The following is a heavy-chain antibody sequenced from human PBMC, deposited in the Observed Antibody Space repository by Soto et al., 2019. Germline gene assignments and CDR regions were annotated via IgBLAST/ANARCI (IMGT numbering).Heavy chain of an antibody. Sequence: RGESLKISCKGSGYSFTSYWISWVRQMPGKGLEWMGRIDPSDSYTNYSPSFQGHVTISADKSISTAYLRWSSMKASDTAMYYCARRYPSHRYGMDVWGQGTTVTVSS. CDR1: GYSFTSYW. CDR3: ARRYPSHRYGMDV. J-gene: IGHJ6*02. V-gene: IGHV5-10-1*01. D-gene: IGHD1-26*01. CDR2: IDPSDSYT.